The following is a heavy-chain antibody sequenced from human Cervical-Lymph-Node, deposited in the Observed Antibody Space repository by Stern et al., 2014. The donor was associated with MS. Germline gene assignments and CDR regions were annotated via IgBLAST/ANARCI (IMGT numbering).Heavy chain of an antibody. CDR2: IWYDGSNK. J-gene: IGHJ1*01. V-gene: IGHV3-33*01. CDR1: GFTFSRSG. D-gene: IGHD4-23*01. Sequence: VQLVESGGGVVQPGRSLRLSCAASGFTFSRSGMHWVRQAPGKGLEWLARIWYDGSNKYYADSVKGPFTISRDNSKNTLFPQMHSLRAEDTAGYYWAREGGNTAEYFQHWGQGTLVTVSS. CDR3: AREGGNTAEYFQH.